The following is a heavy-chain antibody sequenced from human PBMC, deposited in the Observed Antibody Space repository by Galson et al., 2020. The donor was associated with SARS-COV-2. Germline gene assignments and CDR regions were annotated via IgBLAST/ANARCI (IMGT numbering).Heavy chain of an antibody. Sequence: SETLSLTCTVSGDSISSGDYYWSWIRQPPGKGPEWIGYLYYNGNTYYNPSLKSRVTISADMSKNQFSLKLSSVTAADTAVYFCARLDIVANYWGQGTLVIVPS. CDR3: ARLDIVANY. CDR2: LYYNGNT. V-gene: IGHV4-30-4*01. CDR1: GDSISSGDYY. D-gene: IGHD5-12*01. J-gene: IGHJ4*02.